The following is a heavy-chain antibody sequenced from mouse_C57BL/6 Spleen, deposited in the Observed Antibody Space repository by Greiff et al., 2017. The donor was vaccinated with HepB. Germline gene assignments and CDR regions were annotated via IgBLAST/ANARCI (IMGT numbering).Heavy chain of an antibody. Sequence: QVQLKESGAELVKPGASVKISCKASGYAFSSYWMNWVKQRPGKGLEWIGQIYPGDGDTNYNGKFKGKATLTADKSSSTAYMQLSSLTSEDSAVYFCARWGTTVGTFAYWGQGTLVTVSA. V-gene: IGHV1-80*01. CDR3: ARWGTTVGTFAY. D-gene: IGHD1-1*01. CDR2: IYPGDGDT. J-gene: IGHJ3*01. CDR1: GYAFSSYW.